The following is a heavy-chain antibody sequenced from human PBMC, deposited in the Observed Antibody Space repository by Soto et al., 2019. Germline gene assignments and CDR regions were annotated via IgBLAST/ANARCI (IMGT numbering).Heavy chain of an antibody. J-gene: IGHJ6*02. CDR3: AREGEMPYYCHGLDV. V-gene: IGHV1-18*01. D-gene: IGHD3-16*01. CDR1: GYTFTTYG. Sequence: QVQLVQSGAEVRKPGASVKVSCKASGYTFTTYGISWVRQAPGQGLEWMGWISGYDGHTKYAQKFQGRIIMTTDTSTSTVYMDLRSLRSDDTAVYYCAREGEMPYYCHGLDVWGQGTTVTVSS. CDR2: ISGYDGHT.